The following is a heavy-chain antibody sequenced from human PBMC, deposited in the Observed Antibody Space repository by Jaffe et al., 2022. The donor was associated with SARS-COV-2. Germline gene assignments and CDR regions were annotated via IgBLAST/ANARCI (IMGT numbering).Heavy chain of an antibody. CDR1: GVTFSNYW. CDR3: ARERPLDI. CDR2: INEDGSEE. J-gene: IGHJ3*02. Sequence: EVQVVESGGGLVQPGGSLRLSCAVSGVTFSNYWMSWVRQAPGKGLEWVANINEDGSEEYYVDSVKGRFIISRDNAKNSLLLQMSSLRVEDTAVYYCARERPLDIWGQGTMVTVSS. V-gene: IGHV3-7*01.